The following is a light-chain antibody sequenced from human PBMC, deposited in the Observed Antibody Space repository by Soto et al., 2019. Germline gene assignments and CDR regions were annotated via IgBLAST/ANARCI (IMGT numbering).Light chain of an antibody. Sequence: QSALTQPASVSGSPGQSVTISCTGTSSDFGSYKFVSWYQHHPGTVPKVIIYETSKRPSGVSNRFSGSKSGNTASLTISGLQAEDEAEYYCSSYTNINTRACVFGTGTKVTVL. CDR1: SSDFGSYKF. V-gene: IGLV2-14*02. CDR2: ETS. CDR3: SSYTNINTRACV. J-gene: IGLJ1*01.